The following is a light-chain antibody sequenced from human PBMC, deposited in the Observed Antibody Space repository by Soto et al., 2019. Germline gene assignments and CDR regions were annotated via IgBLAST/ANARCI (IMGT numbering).Light chain of an antibody. CDR1: HTISSSY. Sequence: EIVLTQSPGTLSLSPGERATLSCRASHTISSSYLAWYQQKPGQAPRLLMYGISRRATGIPDRFSGSGSGTDFTLTITRLEPEDFAVYYCQQRSNWPPFTFGQGTRLEIK. CDR3: QQRSNWPPFT. J-gene: IGKJ5*01. V-gene: IGKV3D-20*02. CDR2: GIS.